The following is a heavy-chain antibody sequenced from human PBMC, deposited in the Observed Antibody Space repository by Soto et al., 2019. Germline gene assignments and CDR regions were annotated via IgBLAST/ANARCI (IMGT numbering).Heavy chain of an antibody. J-gene: IGHJ3*02. CDR3: ARDPPSELELPWVGFAFDI. D-gene: IGHD1-7*01. Sequence: GGSIRLCCAASEFTFISYGVHWIRPAPGKGLEWVSYISSSSSTIYYTDSVKGRFTISRDNAKNSLYLQMNSLRAEDTAVYYCARDPPSELELPWVGFAFDIWGQGTMVTVSS. CDR1: EFTFISYG. CDR2: ISSSSSTI. V-gene: IGHV3-48*01.